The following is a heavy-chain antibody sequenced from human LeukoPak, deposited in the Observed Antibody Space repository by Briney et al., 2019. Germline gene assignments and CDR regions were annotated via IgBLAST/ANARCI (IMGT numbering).Heavy chain of an antibody. CDR2: IYYSGST. CDR3: ARDPAGGSYQFDY. V-gene: IGHV4-61*01. J-gene: IGHJ4*02. CDR1: GGSISSSYYY. Sequence: SETLSLTCTVSGGSISSSYYYWGWIRQPPGKGLEWIGYIYYSGSTNYNPSLKSRVTISVDTSKNQFSLKLSSVTAADTAVYYCARDPAGGSYQFDYWGQGTLVTVSS. D-gene: IGHD1-26*01.